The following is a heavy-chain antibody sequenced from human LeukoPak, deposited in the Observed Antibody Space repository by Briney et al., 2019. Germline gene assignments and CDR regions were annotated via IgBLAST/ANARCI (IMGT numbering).Heavy chain of an antibody. CDR2: IYSGGST. D-gene: IGHD6-19*01. CDR1: GFTVSSNY. V-gene: IGHV3-53*01. J-gene: IGHJ6*03. CDR3: ARCSSGSYYYYYMDV. Sequence: GGSLRLSCAASGFTVSSNYMSWVRQAPGKGLEWVSVIYSGGSTYYADSVKGRFTISRDNSKNTLYLQTNSLRAEDTAVYYCARCSSGSYYYYYMDVWGKGTTVTISS.